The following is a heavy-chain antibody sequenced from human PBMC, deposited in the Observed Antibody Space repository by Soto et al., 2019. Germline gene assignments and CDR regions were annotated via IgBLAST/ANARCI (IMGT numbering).Heavy chain of an antibody. J-gene: IGHJ5*02. CDR2: IIPIFGTA. Sequence: QVQLVQSGAEVKKPGSSVKVSCKASGGTFSSYAISWVRQAPGQGLEWMGGIIPIFGTANYAQKFQGRVTITTDESTSTAYMELSSLRSEDTAVYYCAREEYCSGGSCLNWFDPWGQGTLFTVSS. D-gene: IGHD2-15*01. CDR3: AREEYCSGGSCLNWFDP. CDR1: GGTFSSYA. V-gene: IGHV1-69*01.